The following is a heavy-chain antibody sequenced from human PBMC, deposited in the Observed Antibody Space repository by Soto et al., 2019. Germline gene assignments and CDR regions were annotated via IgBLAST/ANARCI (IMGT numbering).Heavy chain of an antibody. CDR3: ARDPSRDYDILTGYYGSPNGMDV. D-gene: IGHD3-9*01. CDR2: ISAGGGST. V-gene: IGHV3-23*01. J-gene: IGHJ6*02. CDR1: GFTFNNYA. Sequence: HPGGSLRLSCAASGFTFNNYAMIWVRQAPGKGLEWVSVISAGGGSTDYADSVKGRFTISRDNSKNTLYLQMNSLRAEDTAVYYCARDPSRDYDILTGYYGSPNGMDVWGQGTTVTVSS.